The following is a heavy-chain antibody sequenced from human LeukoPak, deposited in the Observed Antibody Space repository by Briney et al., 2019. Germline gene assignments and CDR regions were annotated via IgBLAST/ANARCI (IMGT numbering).Heavy chain of an antibody. D-gene: IGHD3-9*01. V-gene: IGHV3-23*01. Sequence: PGGSLRLSCAASGFTFSSYAMSWVRQAPGKGLEWVSAISGSGGSTYNADSVNGRFTISRDNSKNTLYLQMNSLRAEDTAVYYCAKDSSVGYSDWLAPGGDPYYMDVWGKGTTVTSSS. J-gene: IGHJ6*03. CDR2: ISGSGGST. CDR1: GFTFSSYA. CDR3: AKDSSVGYSDWLAPGGDPYYMDV.